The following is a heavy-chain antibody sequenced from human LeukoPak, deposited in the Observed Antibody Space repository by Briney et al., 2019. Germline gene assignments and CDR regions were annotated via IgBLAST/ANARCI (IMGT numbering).Heavy chain of an antibody. CDR2: ISSSGSTI. V-gene: IGHV3-48*03. CDR1: GFTFSNFE. Sequence: GGSLRLSCAVSGFTFSNFEMNWVRRAPGKGLEWVSYISSSGSTIYYADSVKGRFSISRDNAKNLMYLQMNSLRAEDTAIYYCVLEGRDWGQGTLVTVSS. J-gene: IGHJ4*02. CDR3: VLEGRD.